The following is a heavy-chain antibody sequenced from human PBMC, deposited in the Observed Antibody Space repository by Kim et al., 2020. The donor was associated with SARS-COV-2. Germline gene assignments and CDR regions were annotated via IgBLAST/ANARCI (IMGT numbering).Heavy chain of an antibody. CDR3: AKRVAGYSFDS. CDR1: GFTFNNYA. CDR2: ISERGVTT. J-gene: IGHJ4*02. V-gene: IGHV3-23*01. Sequence: GGSLRLSCAASGFTFNNYAMHWVRQAPGKGLEWVSGISERGVTTYYADSVKGRFSISRDNSKNTLYLQMTGLRADDTAVYYCAKRVAGYSFDSWGQGTLVTVSS. D-gene: IGHD6-19*01.